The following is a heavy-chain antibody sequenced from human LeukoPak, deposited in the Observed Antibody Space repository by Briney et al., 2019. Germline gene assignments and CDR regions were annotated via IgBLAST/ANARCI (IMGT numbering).Heavy chain of an antibody. D-gene: IGHD3-10*01. CDR3: AREWRGSYYGSGSYPPFLDFDP. J-gene: IGHJ5*02. V-gene: IGHV1-69*13. CDR1: GGTFSSYA. CDR2: VFPIFGTA. Sequence: ASVKVSCKASGGTFSSYAISWVRQAPARGLEWMGGVFPIFGTANYAQKFQGRVTITADESTSTAYMELSSLRSEDTAVYYCAREWRGSYYGSGSYPPFLDFDPWGQGTLVTVSS.